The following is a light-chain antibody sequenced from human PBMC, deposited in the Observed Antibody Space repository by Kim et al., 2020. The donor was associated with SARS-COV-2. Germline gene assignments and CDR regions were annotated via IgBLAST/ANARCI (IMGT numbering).Light chain of an antibody. CDR1: SLRNYY. CDR3: NSRDSSSNLVV. V-gene: IGLV3-19*01. J-gene: IGLJ2*01. CDR2: GKN. Sequence: SSELTQDPAVSVALGQTVRITCQGDSLRNYYASWYQQKPGQAPVVVIYGKNNRPSGIPDRFSGSSSGNTASLTITGAQAEDEADYYCNSRDSSSNLVVFGGGTQLTVL.